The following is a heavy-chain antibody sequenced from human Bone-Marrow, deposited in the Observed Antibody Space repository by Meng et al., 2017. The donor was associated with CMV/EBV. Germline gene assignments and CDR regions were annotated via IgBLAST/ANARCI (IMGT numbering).Heavy chain of an antibody. J-gene: IGHJ4*02. V-gene: IGHV5-51*01. D-gene: IGHD6-13*01. CDR3: ARLRGAAGPTFGNCFDY. CDR2: IYPDDSDT. CDR1: GYSFTSYW. Sequence: GESLKISCKGSGYSFTSYWIGWVRQMPGKGLEWMGIIYPDDSDTRYSPSFQVQVPISADKSNSTAYLQWSSLKASGTAMYYCARLRGAAGPTFGNCFDYWGQGTMVTVSS.